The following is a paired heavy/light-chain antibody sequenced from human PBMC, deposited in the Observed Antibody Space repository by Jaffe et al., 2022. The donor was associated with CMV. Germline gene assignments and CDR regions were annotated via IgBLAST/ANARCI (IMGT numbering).Light chain of an antibody. Sequence: DIQMTQSPSSLTASVGDSVTITCRASQSISTYVNWYQQKPGKAPTLLIYSSSILQGGVPSRFSGGGSGTDFTLTITSLQHEDFATYYCQQSYNPPRTFGRGTKVEIK. CDR1: QSISTY. J-gene: IGKJ1*01. CDR3: QQSYNPPRT. V-gene: IGKV1-39*01. CDR2: SSS.
Heavy chain of an antibody. CDR1: GYSFTTYG. J-gene: IGHJ4*02. V-gene: IGHV1-18*01. D-gene: IGHD4-17*01. CDR2: ISGYNNEI. Sequence: QVQLVQSGPEVKRPGASVKVSCKASGYSFTTYGVSWVRQAPGQGLEWLGWISGYNNEIIYAERIQDRITLTTDASTGTAYMELRSLTSDDTAVYFCARELDYGGVWGLYFDYWGQGSLVTVSS. CDR3: ARELDYGGVWGLYFDY.